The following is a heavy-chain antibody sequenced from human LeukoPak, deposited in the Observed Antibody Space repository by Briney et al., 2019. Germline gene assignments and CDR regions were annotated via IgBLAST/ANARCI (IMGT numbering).Heavy chain of an antibody. V-gene: IGHV4-34*01. Sequence: SETLSLTCAVYGGSFSGYYWSWIRQPPGKGLEWIGEINHSGSTNYNPSLKSRVTISVDTSKNQFSLKLSSVTAADTAVYYCARGRIAVAGTRAIYFDYWGQGTLVAVSS. D-gene: IGHD6-19*01. CDR1: GGSFSGYY. CDR2: INHSGST. J-gene: IGHJ4*02. CDR3: ARGRIAVAGTRAIYFDY.